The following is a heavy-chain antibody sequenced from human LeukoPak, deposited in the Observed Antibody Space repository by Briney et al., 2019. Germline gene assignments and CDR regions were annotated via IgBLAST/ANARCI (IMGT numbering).Heavy chain of an antibody. CDR1: GFTFSSYA. CDR2: ISYDGSNK. J-gene: IGHJ6*02. V-gene: IGHV3-30-3*01. CDR3: ARDGDIVVVVAPYYYYGMDV. D-gene: IGHD2-15*01. Sequence: GRSLRLSCAASGFTFSSYAMHWVRQAPGKGLEWVAVISYDGSNKYYADSVKGRFTISRDNSKNTLYLQMNSLRAEDTAVYYCARDGDIVVVVAPYYYYGMDVWGQGTLVTVSS.